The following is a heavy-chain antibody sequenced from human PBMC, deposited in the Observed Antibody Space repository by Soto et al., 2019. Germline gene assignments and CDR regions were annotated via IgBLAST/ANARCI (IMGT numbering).Heavy chain of an antibody. CDR2: IYHSGST. J-gene: IGHJ4*02. CDR1: GSSISSGYY. D-gene: IGHD6-19*01. CDR3: ARVVAGDFDY. Sequence: SETLSLTCAVSGSSISSGYYWGWIRQPPGKGLEWMGSIYHSGSTSYNPSLKSRVTISVDTSKNQFSLKLSSVTAADTAVYYCARVVAGDFDYWGQGTLVTV. V-gene: IGHV4-38-2*01.